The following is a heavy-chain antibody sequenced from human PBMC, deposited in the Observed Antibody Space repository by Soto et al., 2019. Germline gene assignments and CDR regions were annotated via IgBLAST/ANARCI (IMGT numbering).Heavy chain of an antibody. V-gene: IGHV3-30*18. CDR2: ISYDGSNK. CDR1: GFTFSSYG. Sequence: QVQLVESGGGVVQPGRSLRLSCAASGFTFSSYGMHWVRQAPGKGLEWVAVISYDGSNKYYADSVKGRFTISRDNSKNTLYLQMNSLRAEDTAVYYCAKDQLRGVRGVITSYYGMDVWGKGNKVTVSS. D-gene: IGHD3-10*01. CDR3: AKDQLRGVRGVITSYYGMDV. J-gene: IGHJ6*04.